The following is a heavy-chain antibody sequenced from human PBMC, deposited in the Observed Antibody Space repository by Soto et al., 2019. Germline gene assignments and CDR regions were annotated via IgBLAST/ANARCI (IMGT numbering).Heavy chain of an antibody. CDR3: TRDCIAASNYYYGMDV. D-gene: IGHD6-25*01. J-gene: IGHJ6*02. CDR1: GFTFGDYA. Sequence: GGSLRLSCTVSGFTFGDYAMSWVRQAPGKGLEWVGFIRSKAYGGTTEYAASVKGRFTISRDDSKSIAYLQMNSLKTEDTAVYYCTRDCIAASNYYYGMDVWGQGTTVTVSS. V-gene: IGHV3-49*04. CDR2: IRSKAYGGTT.